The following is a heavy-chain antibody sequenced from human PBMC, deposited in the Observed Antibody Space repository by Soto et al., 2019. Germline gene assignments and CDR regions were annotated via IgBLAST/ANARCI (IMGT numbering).Heavy chain of an antibody. CDR2: INPNSGGT. Sequence: VASVKVSCKASGYTFTGYYMHWVRQAPGQGLEWMGWINPNSGGTNYAQKFQGWVTMTRDTSISTAYMELSRLRSDDPAVYYFAFLGLWAGSGIYPGAFHNGGKGTLVPVS. CDR1: GYTFTGYY. D-gene: IGHD3-10*01. CDR3: AFLGLWAGSGIYPGAFHN. V-gene: IGHV1-2*04. J-gene: IGHJ3*02.